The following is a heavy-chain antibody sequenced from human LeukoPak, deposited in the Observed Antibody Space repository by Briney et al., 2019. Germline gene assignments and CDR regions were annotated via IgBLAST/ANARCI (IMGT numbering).Heavy chain of an antibody. CDR1: GFTFSSYS. D-gene: IGHD3-10*01. J-gene: IGHJ6*03. Sequence: GSLRLSCAASGFTFSSYSMNWVRQAPGKGLEWVSSISSSSSYIYYADSVKGRFTISRDNAKNSLYLQMNSLRAEDTAVYYCARDPYYTADYYYYYYMDVWGKGTTVTVSS. V-gene: IGHV3-21*01. CDR3: ARDPYYTADYYYYYYMDV. CDR2: ISSSSSYI.